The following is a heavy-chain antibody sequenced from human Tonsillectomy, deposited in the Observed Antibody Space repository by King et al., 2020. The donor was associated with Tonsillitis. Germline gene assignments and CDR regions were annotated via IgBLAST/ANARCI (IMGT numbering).Heavy chain of an antibody. CDR3: ARALGGAFVATIGDNWFDP. V-gene: IGHV1-2*02. D-gene: IGHD5-12*01. CDR2: INPNSGGT. J-gene: IGHJ5*02. Sequence: QLVQSGAEVKKPGASVKVSCKASGYTFTGYYIHWVRQAPGQGLEWMGWINPNSGGTNYAQKFQGRVNMTRDTSISTAYMELRRRRSDDTAVYYCARALGGAFVATIGDNWFDPWGQGTLVTVSS. CDR1: GYTFTGYY.